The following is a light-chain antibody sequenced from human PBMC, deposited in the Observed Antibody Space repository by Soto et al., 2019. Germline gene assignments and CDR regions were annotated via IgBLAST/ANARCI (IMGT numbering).Light chain of an antibody. J-gene: IGLJ3*02. CDR2: DDN. V-gene: IGLV1-51*01. Sequence: QSMLTQPPSVSAAPGQKVTISCSGSSSNIGNNYVSWYQQLPGTAPKLLISDDNKRPSGIPDRFSGSKSGTSATLGITGLQTGDEADYFCGAWDSSLSTGMFGGGTKLTVL. CDR3: GAWDSSLSTGM. CDR1: SSNIGNNY.